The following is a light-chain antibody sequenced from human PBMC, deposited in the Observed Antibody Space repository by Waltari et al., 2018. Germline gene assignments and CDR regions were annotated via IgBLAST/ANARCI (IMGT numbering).Light chain of an antibody. Sequence: IVLTQSPGTLSLSPGARATLSCRASQSVSLYLAWYQQKPGQAPRLLIYHTSTRATGIPDRFSGSGSGTDFSLTISGLEPEDFAVYYCQHYKSLPVSFGQGTRVEIK. V-gene: IGKV3-20*01. J-gene: IGKJ1*01. CDR1: QSVSLY. CDR2: HTS. CDR3: QHYKSLPVS.